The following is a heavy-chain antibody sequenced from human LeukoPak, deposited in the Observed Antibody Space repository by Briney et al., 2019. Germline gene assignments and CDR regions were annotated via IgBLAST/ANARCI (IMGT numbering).Heavy chain of an antibody. CDR2: ISSSSGYT. J-gene: IGHJ6*02. CDR3: ARAPGATYYYFYGMDV. Sequence: PGGSLGLSCAASGFTFSDYYMSWIRQAPGKGLEWVSYISSSSGYTNYADSVKGRFTISTDNAKNSLFLQMNSLRAEDTAVYYCARAPGATYYYFYGMDVWGQGTTVSVSS. CDR1: GFTFSDYY. V-gene: IGHV3-11*03. D-gene: IGHD3-10*01.